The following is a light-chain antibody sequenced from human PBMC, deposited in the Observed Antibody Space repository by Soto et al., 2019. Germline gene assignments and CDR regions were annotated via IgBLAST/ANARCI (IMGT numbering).Light chain of an antibody. Sequence: QLVLTQSPSASASLGASVKLTCTLSSRHNTNAIAWHQQQPKKSPRFLMKVNSDGSHFKGDGIPDRFSGSSSGAERYLTISSLQSEDEADYYCQAWATGIHIFGGGTKLTVL. CDR3: QAWATGIHI. J-gene: IGLJ2*01. CDR1: SRHNTNA. CDR2: VNSDGSH. V-gene: IGLV4-69*01.